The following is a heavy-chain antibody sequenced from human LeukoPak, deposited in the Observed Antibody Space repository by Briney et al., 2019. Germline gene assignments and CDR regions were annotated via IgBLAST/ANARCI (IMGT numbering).Heavy chain of an antibody. CDR2: INSSSGYI. J-gene: IGHJ6*03. CDR1: GFTFRNYN. CDR3: ARDATMVPLYYDYYMDG. D-gene: IGHD3-10*01. Sequence: TAGGSLRLSCAASGFTFRNYNMNWVRQAPGKGLEWVSSINSSSGYIYYADSVKGRFTISRDNAKNSLYLQMNSLRAEDTAVYYCARDATMVPLYYDYYMDGWGKGTTVTVS. V-gene: IGHV3-21*01.